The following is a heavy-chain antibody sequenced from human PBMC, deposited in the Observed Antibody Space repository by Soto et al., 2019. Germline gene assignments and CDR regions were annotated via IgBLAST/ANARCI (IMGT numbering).Heavy chain of an antibody. D-gene: IGHD3-16*02. CDR2: ISGSGGST. J-gene: IGHJ4*02. Sequence: EVQLLESGGGLVQPGGSLRLSCAASGFTFSSYAMSWVRQAPGKGLEWVSAISGSGGSTYYADSVKGRFTISRDNSKNTLYLQMNSLRAEDTAVYYSAKENYDYIWGSYRYPYFDYWGQGTLVTVSS. CDR3: AKENYDYIWGSYRYPYFDY. CDR1: GFTFSSYA. V-gene: IGHV3-23*01.